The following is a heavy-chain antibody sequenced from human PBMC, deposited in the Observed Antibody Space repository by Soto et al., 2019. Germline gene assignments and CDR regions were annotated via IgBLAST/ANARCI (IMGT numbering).Heavy chain of an antibody. CDR2: IYSGGST. V-gene: IGHV3-66*01. Sequence: EVQLVESGGGLVQPGGSLRLSCAASGFTVSSNYMSWVRQAPGKGLEWVSVIYSGGSTNYADSVKARFTISRDNSKNTLYLRMNSLRAEDTAVYYCAREGVVAASDWGQGTLVTVSS. CDR1: GFTVSSNY. CDR3: AREGVVAASD. J-gene: IGHJ4*02. D-gene: IGHD2-15*01.